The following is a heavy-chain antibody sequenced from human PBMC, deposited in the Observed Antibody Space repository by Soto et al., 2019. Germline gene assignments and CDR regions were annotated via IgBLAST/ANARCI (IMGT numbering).Heavy chain of an antibody. Sequence: ASVKVSCKASGYTFTSYGISWGRQAPGQGLEWMGWISAYNGNTNYAQKLQGRVTMTTDTSKSTDYMELRSLRSDDTAVYYCARDLFYDSSGYYVLGDALDIWG. V-gene: IGHV1-18*01. CDR2: ISAYNGNT. J-gene: IGHJ3*02. CDR1: GYTFTSYG. D-gene: IGHD3-22*01. CDR3: ARDLFYDSSGYYVLGDALDI.